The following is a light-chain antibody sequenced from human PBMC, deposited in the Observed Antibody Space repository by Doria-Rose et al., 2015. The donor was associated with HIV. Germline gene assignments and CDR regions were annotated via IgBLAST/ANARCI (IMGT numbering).Light chain of an antibody. V-gene: IGLV2-14*03. CDR3: NSYTTSSTHNYV. Sequence: SGDQQHPGKAPQLMIYNVSNRPSGVSNRFSGSKSGDTASLIISGLQAEDEADYYCNSYTTSSTHNYVFGTGTKVTVL. CDR2: NVS. J-gene: IGLJ1*01.